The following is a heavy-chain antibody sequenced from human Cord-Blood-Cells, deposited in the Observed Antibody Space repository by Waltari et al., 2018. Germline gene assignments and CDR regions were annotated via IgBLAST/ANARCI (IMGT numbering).Heavy chain of an antibody. CDR2: IIPSYGRA. CDR3: ARGGAYCGGDCYSGWYFDL. D-gene: IGHD2-21*02. Sequence: QVQLVQSGAEVKKPGSSVKVSCKASGGTFSSYAISWVRQAPGPGLEWMGGIIPSYGRADNAQRCHGRGTLTADEYTSTAYMELSSLRYEDRDVYYGARGGAYCGGDCYSGWYFDLWGRGTLVTVSS. V-gene: IGHV1-69*01. J-gene: IGHJ2*01. CDR1: GGTFSSYA.